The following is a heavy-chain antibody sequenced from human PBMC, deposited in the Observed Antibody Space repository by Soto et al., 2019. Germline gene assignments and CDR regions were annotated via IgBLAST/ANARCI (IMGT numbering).Heavy chain of an antibody. Sequence: EVQLVESGGGLIQPGGALRLTCTASGFSLSHYWMHWIRQAPGKGLVWVSRINLDGSSTDYAPSVKGRFTISRDNAKNTLYLQMNSLAADDTAVYYCARGWGATDYWGRGTLVTVSS. CDR2: INLDGSST. V-gene: IGHV3-74*01. D-gene: IGHD7-27*01. CDR3: ARGWGATDY. J-gene: IGHJ4*02. CDR1: GFSLSHYW.